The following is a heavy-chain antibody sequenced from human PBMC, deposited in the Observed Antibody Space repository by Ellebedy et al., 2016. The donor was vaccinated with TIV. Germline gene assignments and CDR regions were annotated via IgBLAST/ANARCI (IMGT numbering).Heavy chain of an antibody. J-gene: IGHJ4*02. V-gene: IGHV4-30-2*01. CDR3: ARVNRVLTGGGHFDY. Sequence: SETLSLXCTVSGGSISSGGYSWSWIRQPPGKGLEWIGYINHSGSTNYNPSLKSRVTISVDTSKNQFSLKLSSVTAADTAVYYCARVNRVLTGGGHFDYWGQGTLVTVSS. CDR1: GGSISSGGYS. CDR2: INHSGST. D-gene: IGHD3-9*01.